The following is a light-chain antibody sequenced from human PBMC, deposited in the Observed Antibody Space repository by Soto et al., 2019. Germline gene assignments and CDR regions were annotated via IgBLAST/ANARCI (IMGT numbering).Light chain of an antibody. J-gene: IGLJ1*01. CDR3: SSYTTSIIHV. V-gene: IGLV2-14*03. CDR1: SSDVGAFDY. Sequence: QSVLTQPASVSGSPGQSITISCTGSSSDVGAFDYVCWHQQHPGKAPKLLIFDVSSRPSGVSSRFSASKSGNTASLTISGLQAEDVADYYCSSYTTSIIHVFGTGTKVTDL. CDR2: DVS.